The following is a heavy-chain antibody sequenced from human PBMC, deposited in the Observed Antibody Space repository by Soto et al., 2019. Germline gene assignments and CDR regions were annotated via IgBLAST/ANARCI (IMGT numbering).Heavy chain of an antibody. CDR2: INPNSGGT. CDR3: ARDTTAYYYGMDV. Sequence: ASVTVAWPASGYTFTGYYMHWVRQAPGQGLEWMGWINPNSGGTNYAQKFQGWVTMTRDTSISTAYMELSRLRSDDTAVYYCARDTTAYYYGMDVWGQGTTVTVSS. D-gene: IGHD1-26*01. J-gene: IGHJ6*02. V-gene: IGHV1-2*04. CDR1: GYTFTGYY.